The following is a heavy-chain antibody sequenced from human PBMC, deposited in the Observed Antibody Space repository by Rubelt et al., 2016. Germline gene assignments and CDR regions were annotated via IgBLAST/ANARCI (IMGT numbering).Heavy chain of an antibody. D-gene: IGHD5-24*01. J-gene: IGHJ4*02. Sequence: QVQLVQSGAEVKKPGASVKVSCKASGYTFTSYYMHWVRQAPGQGLEWMGIINTSGGSTSYAQKFQGTVTMTRETSTSTVYRELSSLGSEDTAVYYCARDGYNDIWGFFDYWGQGTLVTVSS. CDR2: INTSGGST. V-gene: IGHV1-46*01. CDR1: GYTFTSYY. CDR3: ARDGYNDIWGFFDY.